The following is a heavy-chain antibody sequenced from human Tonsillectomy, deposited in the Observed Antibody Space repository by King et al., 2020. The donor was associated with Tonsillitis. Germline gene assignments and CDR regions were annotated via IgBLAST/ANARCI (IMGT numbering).Heavy chain of an antibody. CDR2: ISWNSGTI. D-gene: IGHD2-2*01. CDR1: GFTFDDYA. V-gene: IGHV3-9*01. J-gene: IGHJ6*03. CDR3: AKDKIVVVPTARKYFYDMDV. Sequence: EVQLVESGGGLVQPGRSLRLSCAASGFTFDDYAMHWVRQAPGKGLEWVSGISWNSGTIGYADSVKGRFTISRDNAKNSLYLQMNSLRAEDTALYYCAKDKIVVVPTARKYFYDMDVWGKGTTVTVSS.